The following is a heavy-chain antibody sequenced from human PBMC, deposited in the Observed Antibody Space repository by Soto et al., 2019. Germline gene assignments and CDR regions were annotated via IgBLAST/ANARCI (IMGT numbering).Heavy chain of an antibody. V-gene: IGHV1-69*06. CDR1: GGTSHTYT. CDR2: IIPKYDSV. Sequence: QVQLVQSGAEVKKPGSSVKVSCEAFGGTSHTYTINWVRQAPGQGLEWIGQIIPKYDSVNCAQSFQGRVTISADKSTNTAYMELSSLRSEDTALYYCATWRSYSGSYCFDYWGQGTLVSVSS. CDR3: ATWRSYSGSYCFDY. J-gene: IGHJ4*02. D-gene: IGHD1-26*01.